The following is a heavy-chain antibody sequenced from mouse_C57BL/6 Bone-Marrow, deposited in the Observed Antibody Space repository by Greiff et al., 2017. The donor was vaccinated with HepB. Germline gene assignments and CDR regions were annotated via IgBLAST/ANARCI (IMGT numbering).Heavy chain of an antibody. Sequence: QVHVKQSGAELVKPGASVKLSCKASGYTFTSYWMHWVKQRPGRGLEWIGRIDPTSGGTKYNEKFKSKATLTVDKPSSTAYMQLSSLTSEDSAVYYCARDGVFGDYWGQGTTLTVSS. D-gene: IGHD2-3*01. J-gene: IGHJ2*01. CDR1: GYTFTSYW. CDR2: IDPTSGGT. CDR3: ARDGVFGDY. V-gene: IGHV1-72*01.